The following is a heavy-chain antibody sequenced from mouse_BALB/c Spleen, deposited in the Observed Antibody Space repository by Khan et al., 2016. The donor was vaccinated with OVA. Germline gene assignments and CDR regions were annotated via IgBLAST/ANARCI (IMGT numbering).Heavy chain of an antibody. CDR1: GYTFTTYT. CDR2: INPSNGYT. Sequence: QVQLQQSGAELARPGASVKMSCKASGYTFTTYTMHWVKQRPGQGLEWIGYINPSNGYTNYNQKFKDKSTLTAAKSSSTAYMQLSSLTSDYSAVYYSAREGAYYRSDGWFSYWGQGTLVTVSA. J-gene: IGHJ3*01. V-gene: IGHV1-4*01. D-gene: IGHD2-14*01. CDR3: AREGAYYRSDGWFSY.